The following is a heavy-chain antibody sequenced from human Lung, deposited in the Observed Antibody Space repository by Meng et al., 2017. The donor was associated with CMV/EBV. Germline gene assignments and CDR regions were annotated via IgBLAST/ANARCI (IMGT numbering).Heavy chain of an antibody. CDR1: GFMFSDYS. CDR2: ISNGGAYI. J-gene: IGHJ6*02. CDR3: ARDVSPRSSVYFAIYYFYVLDV. D-gene: IGHD5/OR15-5a*01. Sequence: GESLKISCAASGFMFSDYSMNWVRQAPGKGLEWVSSISNGGAYIYYADSVKGRFTISRDNAQNSLYLQMNGLRAEDTAVYYCARDVSPRSSVYFAIYYFYVLDVWGQGXTVTVSS. V-gene: IGHV3-21*01.